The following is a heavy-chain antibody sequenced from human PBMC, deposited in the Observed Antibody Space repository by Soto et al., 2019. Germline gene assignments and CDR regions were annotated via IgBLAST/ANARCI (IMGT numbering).Heavy chain of an antibody. J-gene: IGHJ4*02. CDR2: IKRNTDGGTT. CDR1: GFTFSDAW. V-gene: IGHV3-15*01. Sequence: DVQLVESGGGLVKPGGSLRLSCAASGFTFSDAWMSWVRQAPGKGLEWLGRIKRNTDGGTTDYAPPVKGRFTISRDDSRNMLYLQMNSLKPEDTAVYYCTTGSTVTTSSSWGKGTLVTVSS. D-gene: IGHD4-17*01. CDR3: TTGSTVTTSSS.